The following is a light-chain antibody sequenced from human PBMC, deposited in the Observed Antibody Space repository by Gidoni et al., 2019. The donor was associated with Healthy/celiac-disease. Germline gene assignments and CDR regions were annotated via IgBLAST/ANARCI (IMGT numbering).Light chain of an antibody. J-gene: IGKJ1*01. Sequence: DIQMTQSPSTLSASVGDRVTITCRASQSISSWLAWYQPKPGKAPKLLIYDASRLESGVPSRFSGSGSGTEFTLTISSLQPDDFATYYCQQYNSYPTFGQGTKVEIK. CDR1: QSISSW. CDR3: QQYNSYPT. V-gene: IGKV1-5*01. CDR2: DAS.